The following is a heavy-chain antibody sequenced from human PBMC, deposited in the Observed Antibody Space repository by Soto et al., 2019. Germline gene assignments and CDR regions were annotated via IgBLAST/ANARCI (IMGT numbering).Heavy chain of an antibody. CDR2: MSYDGSKK. J-gene: IGHJ6*02. CDR3: AKDQGSGYKYYYGMDV. D-gene: IGHD3-22*01. V-gene: IGHV3-30*18. Sequence: VAVMSYDGSKKYYVDSVKGRFTISRDNSNNTLYLQISSLRAEDTALYYCAKDQGSGYKYYYGMDVWGQGTTVTVSS.